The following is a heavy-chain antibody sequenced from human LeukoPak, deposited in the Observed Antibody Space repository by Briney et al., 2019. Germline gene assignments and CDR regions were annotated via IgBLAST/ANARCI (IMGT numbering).Heavy chain of an antibody. CDR2: ISYDGSNK. D-gene: IGHD3-3*01. V-gene: IGHV3-30-3*01. Sequence: PGGSLRLSCAASGFTFSSYAMHWVRQAPGKGLEWVAVISYDGSNKYYADSAKGRFTISRDNSKNTLYLQMNSLRAEDTAVYYCARDGKLRFLEWLLYEDWFDPWGQGTLVTVSS. J-gene: IGHJ5*02. CDR3: ARDGKLRFLEWLLYEDWFDP. CDR1: GFTFSSYA.